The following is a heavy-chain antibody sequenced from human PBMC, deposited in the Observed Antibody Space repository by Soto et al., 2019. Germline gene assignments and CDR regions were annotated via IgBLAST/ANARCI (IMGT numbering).Heavy chain of an antibody. V-gene: IGHV1-18*04. Sequence: QVQLMQSGPEVKKPGASVKVSCKASGYTFTRHGISWVRQAPGQGLEWLGWISCYNGDTNYAQQLQGRVTMTTDTSTTTAYMELRSLTSDDTAVYYCARDPSNSSGHRIWFDPWGQGTLVTVSS. D-gene: IGHD6-19*01. CDR1: GYTFTRHG. J-gene: IGHJ5*02. CDR3: ARDPSNSSGHRIWFDP. CDR2: ISCYNGDT.